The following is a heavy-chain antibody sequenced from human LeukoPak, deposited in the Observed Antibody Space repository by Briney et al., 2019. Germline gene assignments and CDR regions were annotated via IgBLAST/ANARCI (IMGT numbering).Heavy chain of an antibody. CDR2: TYYRSKWYN. CDR1: GVSVSSDSAS. Sequence: SQTLSLTCAISGVSVSSDSASWSWVRQSPSRGLEWLGRTYYRSKWYNDYAGSVKGRIAINPDTSKNHFSLQLHSVTPEDTAVYYCASSLAVVGGSAFFDYWGQGILVTVSS. V-gene: IGHV6-1*01. D-gene: IGHD3-22*01. J-gene: IGHJ4*02. CDR3: ASSLAVVGGSAFFDY.